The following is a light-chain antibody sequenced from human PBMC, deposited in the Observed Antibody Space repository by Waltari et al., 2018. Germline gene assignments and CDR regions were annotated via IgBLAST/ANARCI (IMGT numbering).Light chain of an antibody. V-gene: IGKV3D-15*01. CDR2: GAS. J-gene: IGKJ4*01. CDR3: QQYYEWPLT. CDR1: QSVSRT. Sequence: EIVMTQSPATLSVSPGERATLSCRASQSVSRTLAWYHQKPGQPPRLLIYGASTRATATPARFRGSGSGTEFTLAISSLQSEDFAVYYCQQYYEWPLTFGGGTKVEIK.